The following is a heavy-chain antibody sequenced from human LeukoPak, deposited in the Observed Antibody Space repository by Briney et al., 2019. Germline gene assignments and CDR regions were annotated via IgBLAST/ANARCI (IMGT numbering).Heavy chain of an antibody. CDR3: ARQDSIYDILTGYSYYFDY. Sequence: QPGRSLRLSCAASGFTFSSYGMHWVRQAPGKGLEWVAVIWYDGSNKYYADSVKGRFTISRDNSKNTLHLQMNSLRAEDTAVYYCARQDSIYDILTGYSYYFDYWGQGTLVTVSS. CDR2: IWYDGSNK. CDR1: GFTFSSYG. D-gene: IGHD3-9*01. J-gene: IGHJ4*02. V-gene: IGHV3-33*01.